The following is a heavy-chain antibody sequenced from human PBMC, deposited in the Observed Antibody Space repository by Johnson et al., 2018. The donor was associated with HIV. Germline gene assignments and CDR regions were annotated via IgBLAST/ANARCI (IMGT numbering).Heavy chain of an antibody. D-gene: IGHD2-21*01. J-gene: IGHJ3*02. CDR3: ASSQGSGEGAFDI. CDR1: GFTFDDYG. Sequence: VQLVESGGGVVRPGGSLRLSCAASGFTFDDYGMSWVRQVPGKGLEWVSGINWNGGSTGYADSVKGRCTISRDNAKHSLYLQMNSLRAEDTAVYYCASSQGSGEGAFDIWGQGTMVTVSS. CDR2: INWNGGST. V-gene: IGHV3-20*04.